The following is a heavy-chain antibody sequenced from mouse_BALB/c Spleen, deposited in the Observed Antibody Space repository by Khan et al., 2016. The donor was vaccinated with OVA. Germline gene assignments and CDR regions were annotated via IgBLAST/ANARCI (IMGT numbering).Heavy chain of an antibody. CDR1: GFNIKDTY. J-gene: IGHJ3*01. CDR3: ATRRGNPLAD. V-gene: IGHV14-3*02. Sequence: VQLQQSGAELVKPGASVKLSCTASGFNIKDTYMHWVKQRPEQGLEWIGRIDPANGNTTYDPKFQEKATITADTSSNTAYLKLSSLTSEDTAVYYCATRRGNPLADWGQGTLVSVSA. CDR2: IDPANGNT.